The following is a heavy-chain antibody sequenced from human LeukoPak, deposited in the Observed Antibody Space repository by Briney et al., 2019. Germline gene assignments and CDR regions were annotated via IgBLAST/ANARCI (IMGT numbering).Heavy chain of an antibody. CDR2: ISSSGSTI. D-gene: IGHD6-13*01. V-gene: IGHV3-48*03. CDR3: ARVSRVAYTSSWYLDY. Sequence: GGSLRLSCAASGFTFSSYEMNWVRQAPGKGLEWVSYISSSGSTIYYADSVKGRFTISRDNAKNSLYLQMNSLRAEDTALYYCARVSRVAYTSSWYLDYWGQGTLVTVSS. J-gene: IGHJ4*02. CDR1: GFTFSSYE.